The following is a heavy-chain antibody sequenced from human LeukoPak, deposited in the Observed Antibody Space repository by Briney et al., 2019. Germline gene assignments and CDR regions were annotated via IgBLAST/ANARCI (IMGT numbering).Heavy chain of an antibody. V-gene: IGHV1-69*06. J-gene: IGHJ5*02. CDR1: GGTFSSYA. D-gene: IGHD2-2*01. CDR2: IIPIFGTA. CDR3: ARDLSRQLLLNWFDP. Sequence: ASVKVSCKASGGTFSSYAISWVRQAPGQGLEWMGGIIPIFGTANYAQKFQGRVTITADKSTSTAYMELSSLRSEDTAVYYCARDLSRQLLLNWFDPWGQGTLVTVSS.